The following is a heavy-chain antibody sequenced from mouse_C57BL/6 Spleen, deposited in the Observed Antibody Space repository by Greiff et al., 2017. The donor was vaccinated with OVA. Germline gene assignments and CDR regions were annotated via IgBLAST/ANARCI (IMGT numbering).Heavy chain of an antibody. CDR1: GYSITSGYY. D-gene: IGHD2-2*01. V-gene: IGHV3-6*01. CDR3: ARGLPHWYFDV. Sequence: EVQLQESGPGLVKPSQSLSLTCSVTGYSITSGYYWNWIRQFPGNKLEWMGYISYDGSNNYNPSLKNRISITRDTSKNQFFLKLNSVTTEDTATYYCARGLPHWYFDVWGTGTTVTVSS. J-gene: IGHJ1*03. CDR2: ISYDGSN.